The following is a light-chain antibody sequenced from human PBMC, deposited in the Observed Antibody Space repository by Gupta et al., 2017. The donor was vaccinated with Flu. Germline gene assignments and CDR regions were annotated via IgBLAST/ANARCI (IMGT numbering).Light chain of an antibody. J-gene: IGLJ1*01. V-gene: IGLV1-44*01. CDR3: AVWDDSLSGHYV. Sequence: VAPFFAASTTNVGRNEVNCYQHLPGPAPKPLINGNGQRPSGVPDRFSGSKSGTSASLAISGLQSEDEADYYCAVWDDSLSGHYVFGTGTKVTVL. CDR2: GNG. CDR1: TTNVGRNE.